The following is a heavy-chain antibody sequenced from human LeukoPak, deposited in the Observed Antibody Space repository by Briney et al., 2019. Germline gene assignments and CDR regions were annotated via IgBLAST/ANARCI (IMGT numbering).Heavy chain of an antibody. V-gene: IGHV4-59*01. CDR1: GGSISSYY. CDR2: IYYSGST. J-gene: IGHJ4*02. Sequence: WETLCLTCTVSGGSISSYYWSWIRQPPGKGLEWIGYIYYSGSTNYNPSLKSRVTISVDTSKNQFSLKLSSVTAADTAVYYCARARYYDSSGYPGPDYWGQGSLVTVSS. D-gene: IGHD3-22*01. CDR3: ARARYYDSSGYPGPDY.